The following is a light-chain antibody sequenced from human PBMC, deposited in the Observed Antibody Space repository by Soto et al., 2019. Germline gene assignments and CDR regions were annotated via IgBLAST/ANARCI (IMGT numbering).Light chain of an antibody. CDR2: AAS. V-gene: IGKV1-39*01. CDR3: QQSYSSPWT. CDR1: QSIFNY. Sequence: DIPVTQSPSSLSASVGDRVTITCRASQSIFNYLNWYQQKPGKAPKLLIYAASSLQSGVPSRFSGGGAGTDFTLTISSLQPEDFATYYWQQSYSSPWTFGLGTKVEIK. J-gene: IGKJ1*01.